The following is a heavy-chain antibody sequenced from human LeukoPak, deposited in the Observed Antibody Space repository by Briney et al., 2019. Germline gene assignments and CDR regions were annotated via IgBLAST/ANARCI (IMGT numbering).Heavy chain of an antibody. CDR2: INPSGGAT. CDR1: GYIFTSYY. D-gene: IGHD3-22*01. J-gene: IGHJ4*02. Sequence: ASVKVSCKASGYIFTSYYMHWVRQAPGQGLEWMGIINPSGGATTYAQQFQGRVTMTRDTSTSTAYMELRSLRSDATAVYYCARDRSPHYYDSSGFDYWGQGTLVTVSS. V-gene: IGHV1-46*01. CDR3: ARDRSPHYYDSSGFDY.